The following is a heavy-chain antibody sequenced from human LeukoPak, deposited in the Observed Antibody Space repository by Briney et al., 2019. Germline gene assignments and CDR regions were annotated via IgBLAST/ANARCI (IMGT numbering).Heavy chain of an antibody. CDR1: GYTFTGYY. D-gene: IGHD5-12*01. J-gene: IGHJ5*02. CDR3: ATLRGYSHLGRFDP. CDR2: FDPEDGET. Sequence: ASVKVSCKASGYTFTGYYMHWVRQAPGKGLEWMGGFDPEDGETIYAQKFQGRVTMTEDTSTDTAYMELSSLRSEDTAVYYCATLRGYSHLGRFDPWGQGTLVTVSS. V-gene: IGHV1-24*01.